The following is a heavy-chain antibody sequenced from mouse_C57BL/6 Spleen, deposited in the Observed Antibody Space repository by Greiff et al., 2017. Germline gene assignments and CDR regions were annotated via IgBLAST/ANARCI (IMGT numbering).Heavy chain of an antibody. CDR1: GYSITSGYY. CDR2: ISYDGSN. J-gene: IGHJ4*01. Sequence: ESGPGLVKPSQSLSLTCSVTGYSITSGYYWNWIRQFPGNKLEWMGYISYDGSNNYNPSLKNRISITRDTSKKQFFLKLNSVTTEDTATYYCARDIYYDYDNAMDYWGQGTSVTVSS. CDR3: ARDIYYDYDNAMDY. D-gene: IGHD2-4*01. V-gene: IGHV3-6*01.